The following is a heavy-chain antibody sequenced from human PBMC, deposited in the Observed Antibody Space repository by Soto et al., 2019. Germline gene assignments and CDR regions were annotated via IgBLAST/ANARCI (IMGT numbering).Heavy chain of an antibody. CDR3: ARGMIVAAFDY. CDR1: GVSLSSGGYY. D-gene: IGHD3-22*01. V-gene: IGHV4-31*03. Sequence: SETLSLTCPVSGVSLSSGGYYLSWLRQHPGKGLEWIGYIYYSGSTYYNPSLKSRVTISVDTSKNQFSLKLSSVTAADTAVYYCARGMIVAAFDYWGQGTQVTVSS. J-gene: IGHJ4*02. CDR2: IYYSGST.